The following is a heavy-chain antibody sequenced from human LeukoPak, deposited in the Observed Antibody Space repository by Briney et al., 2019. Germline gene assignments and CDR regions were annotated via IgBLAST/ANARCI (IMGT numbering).Heavy chain of an antibody. J-gene: IGHJ4*02. V-gene: IGHV3-11*01. CDR1: GFTFSDYY. D-gene: IGHD3-3*01. CDR3: ARVGRDHYDFWSGYYTGFDY. CDR2: ISSSGSTI. Sequence: PGGPLRLSCAASGFTFSDYYMSWIRQAPGKGLEWVSYISSSGSTIYYADSVKGRFTISRDNAKNSLYLQMNSLRAEDTAVYYCARVGRDHYDFWSGYYTGFDYWGQGTLVTVSS.